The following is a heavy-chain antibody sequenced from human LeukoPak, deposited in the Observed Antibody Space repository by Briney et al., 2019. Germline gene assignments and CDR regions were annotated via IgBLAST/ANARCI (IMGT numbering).Heavy chain of an antibody. CDR2: VYYSGTT. D-gene: IGHD3-10*01. J-gene: IGHJ5*02. CDR1: GGSISSSSYH. Sequence: PSETLSLTCTVSGGSISSSSYHWGWIRQPPGKGLEWIGSVYYSGTTYYNASLKSRVTISVDTSKKQFSLKLSSVTAADTAVYYCARQSVGFGEPNWFDPWGQGTLVTVSS. CDR3: ARQSVGFGEPNWFDP. V-gene: IGHV4-39*01.